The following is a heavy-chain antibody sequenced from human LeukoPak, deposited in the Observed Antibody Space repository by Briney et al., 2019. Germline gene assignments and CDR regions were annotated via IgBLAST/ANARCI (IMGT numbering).Heavy chain of an antibody. Sequence: GGSLRLSCAASGFTVSSNCMSWVRQAPGKGLEWVSVIYSGGSTYYADSVKGRFTISRDNSKNTLYLQMNSLRAEDTAVYYCARVKRYYDILTGYYYFDYWGQGTLVTVSS. V-gene: IGHV3-66*01. J-gene: IGHJ4*02. CDR3: ARVKRYYDILTGYYYFDY. CDR1: GFTVSSNC. CDR2: IYSGGST. D-gene: IGHD3-9*01.